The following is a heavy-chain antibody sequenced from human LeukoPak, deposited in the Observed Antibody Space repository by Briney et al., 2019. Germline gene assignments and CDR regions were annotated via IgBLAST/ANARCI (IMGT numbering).Heavy chain of an antibody. CDR1: GFTFSSYG. J-gene: IGHJ4*02. CDR3: ARDKRVEWELLADY. CDR2: ISYDGSNK. D-gene: IGHD1-26*01. V-gene: IGHV3-30*03. Sequence: PGRSLRLSCAASGFTFSSYGMHWVRQAPGKGLEWVAVISYDGSNKYYADSVKGRFTISRDNAKNSLYLQMNSLRAEDTAVYYCARDKRVEWELLADYWGQGTLVTVSS.